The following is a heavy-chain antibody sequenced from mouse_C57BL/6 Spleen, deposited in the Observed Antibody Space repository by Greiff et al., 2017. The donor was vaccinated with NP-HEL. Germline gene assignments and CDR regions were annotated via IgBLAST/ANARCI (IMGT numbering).Heavy chain of an antibody. CDR2: ISDGGSYT. D-gene: IGHD1-1*01. J-gene: IGHJ4*01. V-gene: IGHV5-4*01. CDR3: AREGDYYGSSYYYAMDY. CDR1: GFTFSSYA. Sequence: EVQLQESGGGLVKPGGSLKLSCAASGFTFSSYAMSWVRQTPEKRLEWVATISDGGSYTYYPDNVKGRFTISRDNAKNNLYLQMSHLKSEDTAMYYCAREGDYYGSSYYYAMDYWGQGTSVTVSS.